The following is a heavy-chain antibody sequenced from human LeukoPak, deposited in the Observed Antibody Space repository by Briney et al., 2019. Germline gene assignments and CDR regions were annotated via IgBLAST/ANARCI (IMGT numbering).Heavy chain of an antibody. J-gene: IGHJ4*02. D-gene: IGHD6-19*01. CDR1: GYSISSGYY. Sequence: KTSETLSLTCSVSGYSISSGYYWGWIRQPPGKGLEWIGSIYHSGSTYYNPSLKSRVTISLDTSKNQFSLKVRSVTAADTAVYFCARVRAVAGTPFDYWGQGTLVTVSS. V-gene: IGHV4-38-2*02. CDR3: ARVRAVAGTPFDY. CDR2: IYHSGST.